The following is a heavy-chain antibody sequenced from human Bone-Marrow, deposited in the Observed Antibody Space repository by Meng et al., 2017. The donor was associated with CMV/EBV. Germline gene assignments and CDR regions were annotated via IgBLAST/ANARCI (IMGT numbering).Heavy chain of an antibody. D-gene: IGHD3-3*01. Sequence: ESLKISCAASGFTFSRYWMSWVRQAPGKGLEWVANIKQDGSEKYYVDSVKGRFTISRDNAKNSLYLQMSSLRAEDTAVYYCARDLTASYDFWSGYSYYFDYWGQGTLVTVSS. V-gene: IGHV3-7*01. CDR1: GFTFSRYW. CDR3: ARDLTASYDFWSGYSYYFDY. J-gene: IGHJ4*02. CDR2: IKQDGSEK.